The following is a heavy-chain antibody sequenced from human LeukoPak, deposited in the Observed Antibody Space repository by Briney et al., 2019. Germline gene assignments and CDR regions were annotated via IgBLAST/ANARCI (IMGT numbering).Heavy chain of an antibody. CDR3: ARLSIAARGEYGMDV. Sequence: SETLSLTCAVYGGSFSGYYWSWIRQPPGKGLEWIGEINHSGSTNYNPSLKSRVTISVDTSKNQFSLKLSSVTAADTAVYYCARLSIAARGEYGMDVWGQGTTVTVSS. D-gene: IGHD6-6*01. J-gene: IGHJ6*02. CDR1: GGSFSGYY. V-gene: IGHV4-34*01. CDR2: INHSGST.